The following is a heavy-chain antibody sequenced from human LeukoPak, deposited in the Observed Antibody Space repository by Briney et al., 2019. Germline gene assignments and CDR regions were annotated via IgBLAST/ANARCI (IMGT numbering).Heavy chain of an antibody. J-gene: IGHJ5*01. D-gene: IGHD2-8*01. CDR1: GFTFDDYA. Sequence: PGGSLRLSCAASGFTFDDYAMHWVRQAPGKGLEWVSGISWNSGSIGYADSVKGRLTISRDNAKNSLYLQMNGPSAEDTAVYYCVRNRVVVPNGDWFDSWGRGTLVTVSS. CDR2: ISWNSGSI. CDR3: VRNRVVVPNGDWFDS. V-gene: IGHV3-9*01.